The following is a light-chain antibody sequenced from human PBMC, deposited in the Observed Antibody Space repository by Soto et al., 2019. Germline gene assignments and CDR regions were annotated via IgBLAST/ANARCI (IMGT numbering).Light chain of an antibody. CDR3: QHYDNLPRYT. CDR1: QDISNS. J-gene: IGKJ2*01. V-gene: IGKV1-33*01. Sequence: DIQMTQSPSSLSTSVGERVTITCQASQDISNSLNWYQQKPGKAPNLLIYEASKLQTGVPSRFSGGGSGTHFTFTISNLQSEDIATYYCQHYDNLPRYTFGLGTKLEIK. CDR2: EAS.